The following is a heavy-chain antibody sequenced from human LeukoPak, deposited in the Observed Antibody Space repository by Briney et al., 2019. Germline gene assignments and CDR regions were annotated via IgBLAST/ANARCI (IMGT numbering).Heavy chain of an antibody. CDR1: GGTFSSYA. J-gene: IGHJ5*02. Sequence: SVKVSCKASGGTFSSYAISWVRQAPGQGLEWMGGIIPIFGTANYAQKFQGRVTITADESTSTAYMELSSLRSEDTAVYYCARDLHGGGDSSGYYYVNWFDPWGQGTLVTISS. V-gene: IGHV1-69*13. D-gene: IGHD3-22*01. CDR3: ARDLHGGGDSSGYYYVNWFDP. CDR2: IIPIFGTA.